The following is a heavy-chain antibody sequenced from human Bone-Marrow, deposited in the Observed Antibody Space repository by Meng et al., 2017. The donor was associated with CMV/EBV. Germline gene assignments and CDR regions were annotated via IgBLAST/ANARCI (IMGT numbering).Heavy chain of an antibody. D-gene: IGHD3-22*01. CDR2: IYYSGST. CDR1: GGSFSGYY. CDR3: ARRAPMTLGPFDI. V-gene: IGHV4-34*01. Sequence: GSLRLSCAVYGGSFSGYYWSWIRQPPGKGLEWIGSIYYSGSTYYNPSLKSRVTISVDTSKNQFSLKLSSVTAADTAVYYCARRAPMTLGPFDIWGQGTMVTVSS. J-gene: IGHJ3*02.